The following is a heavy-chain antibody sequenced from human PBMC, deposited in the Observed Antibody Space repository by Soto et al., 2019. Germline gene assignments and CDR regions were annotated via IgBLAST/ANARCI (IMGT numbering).Heavy chain of an antibody. CDR2: INHSGST. V-gene: IGHV4-34*01. J-gene: IGHJ5*02. CDR1: GGSFSGCY. Sequence: SETLSLTCAVYGGSFSGCYWSWIRQPPGKGLEWIGEINHSGSTNYNPSLKSRVTISVDTSKNQFSLKLSSVTAADTAVYYCARGGNWFDPWGQGTLVTVSS. CDR3: ARGGNWFDP.